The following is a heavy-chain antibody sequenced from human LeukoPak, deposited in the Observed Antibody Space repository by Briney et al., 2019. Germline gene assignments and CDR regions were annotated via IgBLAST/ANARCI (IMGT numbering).Heavy chain of an antibody. CDR2: IYHSGSA. V-gene: IGHV4-30-2*01. J-gene: IGHJ4*02. D-gene: IGHD1-26*01. CDR1: GGSIGSGGYS. Sequence: PSETLSLTCAVSGGSIGSGGYSWSWIRQPPGKGLEWIGYIYHSGSAYYNPSLKSRVTISVDTSKNQFSLKLSSVTAADTAVYYCARDNADSGSYFLDYWGQGTLVTVSS. CDR3: ARDNADSGSYFLDY.